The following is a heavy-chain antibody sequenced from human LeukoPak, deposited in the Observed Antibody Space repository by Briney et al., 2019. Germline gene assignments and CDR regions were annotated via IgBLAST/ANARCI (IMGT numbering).Heavy chain of an antibody. CDR3: ARDRRSSSSVWFDP. J-gene: IGHJ5*02. CDR2: ISSSSSTI. D-gene: IGHD6-6*01. CDR1: GFTFSSYS. V-gene: IGHV3-48*01. Sequence: GGSLRLSCAASGFTFSSYSMNWVRQAPGKGLEWVSYISSSSSTIYYADSVKGRFTISRDNAKNSLYLQMNSLRAEDTAVYYCARDRRSSSSVWFDPWGQGTLVTVSS.